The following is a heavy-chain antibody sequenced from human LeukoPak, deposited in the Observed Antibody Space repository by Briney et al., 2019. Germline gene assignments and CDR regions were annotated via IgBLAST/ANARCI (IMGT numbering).Heavy chain of an antibody. CDR2: INHSGST. J-gene: IGHJ4*02. Sequence: PSETLSLTCAVYGGSFSGYYWSWIRQPPGKGLEWIGEINHSGSTNYNPSLKSRVTISVDTSKNQFSLKLSSVTAADTAVYYCAKSPRDYGDYSWGQGTLVTVSS. V-gene: IGHV4-34*01. D-gene: IGHD4-17*01. CDR3: AKSPRDYGDYS. CDR1: GGSFSGYY.